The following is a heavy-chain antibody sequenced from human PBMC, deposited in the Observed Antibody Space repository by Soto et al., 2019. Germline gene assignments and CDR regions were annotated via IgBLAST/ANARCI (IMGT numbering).Heavy chain of an antibody. D-gene: IGHD2-15*01. CDR1: GFTFDDYA. Sequence: EVQLVESGGGLVQPGRSLRLSCAASGFTFDDYAMHWVRQAPGKGLEWVSGISWNSGSIGYADSVKGRFTISRDNAKNSLYLPMNSLRAEDTELYYCAKGYCSGGSCYSRAEGDPYFYYRGQGTLVTVSS. CDR3: AKGYCSGGSCYSRAEGDPYFYY. J-gene: IGHJ4*02. V-gene: IGHV3-9*01. CDR2: ISWNSGSI.